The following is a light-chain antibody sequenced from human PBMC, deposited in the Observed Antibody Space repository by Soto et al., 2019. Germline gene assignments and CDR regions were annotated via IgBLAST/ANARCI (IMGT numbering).Light chain of an antibody. CDR3: QQRSNWPRT. Sequence: EIVLTQSPATLSLSPGERATLSCRASQSVSSYLAWYQQKPGQAPRLLIYDASNRATGIPARFSGSGSGTDLTITISSLEPEDFAVYYCQQRSNWPRTFGQGTKLEIK. J-gene: IGKJ2*01. CDR1: QSVSSY. CDR2: DAS. V-gene: IGKV3-11*01.